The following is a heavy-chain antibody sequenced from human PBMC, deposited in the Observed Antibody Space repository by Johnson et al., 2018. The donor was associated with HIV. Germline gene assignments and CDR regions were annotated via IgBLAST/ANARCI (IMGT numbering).Heavy chain of an antibody. Sequence: EKLVESGGGLVKPGDSLRLSCTASGFRFSNAWMGWVRQAPGKGLEWLGRIKSKTGGGTTSYAAPVKGRFTISRDDSKDTVYLHMNSLKVDDTAVYYCTTDWEYYYGSGKLDAFDMWGQGTMVTVSS. J-gene: IGHJ3*02. CDR3: TTDWEYYYGSGKLDAFDM. CDR2: IKSKTGGGTT. V-gene: IGHV3-15*01. D-gene: IGHD3-10*01. CDR1: GFRFSNAW.